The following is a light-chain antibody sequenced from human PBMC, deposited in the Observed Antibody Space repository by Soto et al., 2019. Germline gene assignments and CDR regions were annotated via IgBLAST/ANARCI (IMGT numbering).Light chain of an antibody. J-gene: IGLJ1*01. CDR2: EVS. Sequence: SVLPQPASVSGSPGQSITISCTGTSSDVGSYNLVSWYQQHPGKAPKLMIYEVSKRPSGVSNRFSGSKSGNTASLTIYGLQAEDEADYYCCSYAGSSTYVFGTGTKVTVL. CDR1: SSDVGSYNL. V-gene: IGLV2-23*02. CDR3: CSYAGSSTYV.